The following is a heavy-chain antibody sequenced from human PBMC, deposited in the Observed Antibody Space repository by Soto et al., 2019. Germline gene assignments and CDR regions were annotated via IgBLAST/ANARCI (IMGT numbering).Heavy chain of an antibody. CDR1: GYSFTSYW. CDR3: ASTVETTVTTPYYYGMDV. J-gene: IGHJ6*02. V-gene: IGHV5-10-1*01. D-gene: IGHD4-4*01. Sequence: GESLKISCKGSGYSFTSYWISWVRQMPGKGMEWMGRIDPSDSYTNYSPSFQGHVTISADKSISTAYLQWSSLKASDTAMYYCASTVETTVTTPYYYGMDVWGQGTTVIVSS. CDR2: IDPSDSYT.